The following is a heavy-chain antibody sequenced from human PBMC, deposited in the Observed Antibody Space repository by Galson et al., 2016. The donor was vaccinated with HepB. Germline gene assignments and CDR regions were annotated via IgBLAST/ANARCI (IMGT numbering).Heavy chain of an antibody. CDR2: ISWNSRNI. CDR1: GFTFHDHA. D-gene: IGHD4-17*01. J-gene: IGHJ4*02. V-gene: IGHV3-9*01. Sequence: SLRLSCAASGFTFHDHAMHWVRQTPGKGLEWVSGISWNSRNIGYADSVKGRFTISRDNAKNSGFLQMNSLRPEDTALYYCAKDGGEDWTTAKPDYWGQGTLVTVSS. CDR3: AKDGGEDWTTAKPDY.